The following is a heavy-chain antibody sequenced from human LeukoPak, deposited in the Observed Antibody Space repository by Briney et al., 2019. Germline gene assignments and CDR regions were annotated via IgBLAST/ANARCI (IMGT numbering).Heavy chain of an antibody. CDR3: ARDRKYYYDSSGYYGAPFVY. D-gene: IGHD3-22*01. CDR2: IYYSGST. CDR1: GGSISSYY. Sequence: PSETLSLTCTVSGGSISSYYWSWIRQPPGKGLEWIGYIYYSGSTNYNPSLKSRVTISVDTSKNQFSLKLSSVTAADTAVYYCARDRKYYYDSSGYYGAPFVYWGQGTLVTVSS. V-gene: IGHV4-59*12. J-gene: IGHJ4*02.